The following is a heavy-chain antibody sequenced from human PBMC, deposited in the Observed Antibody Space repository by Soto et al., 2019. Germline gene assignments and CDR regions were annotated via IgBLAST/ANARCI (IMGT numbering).Heavy chain of an antibody. V-gene: IGHV3-7*04. D-gene: IGHD3-3*01. Sequence: EVQLVESGGSLVQPGGSLRLSYAASVFIFSRSWMSWVSQAPGKGMEWVANIKQDGSEKYYVDSVKGRFSISRDNAKNSLNLQINSLRVEDTAVYYCASEIFGVLITPAPYYYYYMDVWRKGTTVTVSS. J-gene: IGHJ6*03. CDR1: VFIFSRSW. CDR2: IKQDGSEK. CDR3: ASEIFGVLITPAPYYYYYMDV.